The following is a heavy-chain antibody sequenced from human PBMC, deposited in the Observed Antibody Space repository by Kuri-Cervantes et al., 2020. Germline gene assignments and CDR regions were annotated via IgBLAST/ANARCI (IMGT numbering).Heavy chain of an antibody. CDR2: IKQDGSEK. V-gene: IGHV3-7*01. CDR3: ANSPHYYESSGYYAFDI. J-gene: IGHJ3*02. CDR1: GFTFSSYW. D-gene: IGHD3-22*01. Sequence: GGSLRLSCAASGFTFSSYWMSWVRQAPGKGLEWVANIKQDGSEKYYVDSVRGRFTISRDNTKKSLYLQMNSLRAEDTAVYYCANSPHYYESSGYYAFDIRGQGTMVTVSS.